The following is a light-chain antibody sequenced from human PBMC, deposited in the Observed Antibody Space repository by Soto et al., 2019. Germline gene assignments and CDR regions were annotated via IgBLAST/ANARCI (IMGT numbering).Light chain of an antibody. V-gene: IGKV1-9*01. Sequence: DVQLTQSPTFLSASVGDRVTITCRASQYISSHLAWYQQIPGKGPKLLIYAASTLQSGVPSRFSGSGSGTDFTLAISSLQPEDFATYYCQQVNGYPHNFGQGTKLEIK. CDR3: QQVNGYPHN. J-gene: IGKJ2*01. CDR2: AAS. CDR1: QYISSH.